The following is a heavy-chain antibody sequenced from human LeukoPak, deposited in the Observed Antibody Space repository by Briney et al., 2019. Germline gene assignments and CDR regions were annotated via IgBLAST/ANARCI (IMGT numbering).Heavy chain of an antibody. Sequence: ASVKVSCKASGYTFTSYYMHWVRQAPGQGLEWMGIINPSGGSTSYAQKFQGRVTMTRDTSTSTVYMELSSLRSEDTAVYYCARDQVTMVRGVTNEFDYWGQGTLVTVSS. CDR3: ARDQVTMVRGVTNEFDY. V-gene: IGHV1-46*01. CDR2: INPSGGST. J-gene: IGHJ4*02. D-gene: IGHD3-10*01. CDR1: GYTFTSYY.